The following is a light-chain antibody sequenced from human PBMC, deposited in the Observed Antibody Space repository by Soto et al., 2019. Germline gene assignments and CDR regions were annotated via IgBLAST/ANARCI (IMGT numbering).Light chain of an antibody. V-gene: IGLV2-14*01. CDR1: FSDVGGYDY. Sequence: QSVLTQPASVSGSPGQSIAISCTGTFSDVGGYDYVSWYQQHPDKAPKLMIYEVTKRPSGVSNRFSGSKSGNTASLTISGLKPGDEADYYCSSHTSGSTRVFGSGTKVTVL. J-gene: IGLJ1*01. CDR3: SSHTSGSTRV. CDR2: EVT.